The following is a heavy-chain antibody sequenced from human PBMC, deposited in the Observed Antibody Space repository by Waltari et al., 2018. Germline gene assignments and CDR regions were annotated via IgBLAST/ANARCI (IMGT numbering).Heavy chain of an antibody. J-gene: IGHJ5*02. V-gene: IGHV3-21*06. Sequence: EVQVVESGGGLVKPGGSLRLSCAASGFTYSSYTMNWVRQAPGKGLEWVTSITSSSHYIYYADSVKSRFTISRDNAKNSLYLQMNSLRAEHTAVYYCAPDVDWAPASWGQGTLVTVSS. CDR1: GFTYSSYT. CDR2: ITSSSHYI. CDR3: APDVDWAPAS. D-gene: IGHD3-9*01.